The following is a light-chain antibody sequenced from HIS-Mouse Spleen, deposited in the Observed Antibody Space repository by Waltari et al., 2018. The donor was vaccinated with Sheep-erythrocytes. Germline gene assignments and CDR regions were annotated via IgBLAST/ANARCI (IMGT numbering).Light chain of an antibody. CDR1: SSNIGSTY. CDR3: CSYAGSYNHV. Sequence: QSVLTQPPSASGTPGQRVTISCSGSSSNIGSTYVYWYQQLPGTAPKLLIYRNNQRPSGVPDRFSGSKSGNTASLTISGLQAEDEADYYCCSYAGSYNHVFATGTKVTVL. CDR2: RNN. J-gene: IGLJ1*01. V-gene: IGLV1-47*01.